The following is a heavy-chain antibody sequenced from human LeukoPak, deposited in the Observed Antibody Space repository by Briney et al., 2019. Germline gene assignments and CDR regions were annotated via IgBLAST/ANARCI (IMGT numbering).Heavy chain of an antibody. D-gene: IGHD5-18*01. Sequence: SVKVSCKASGGTFSSYALSWVRQAPGQGLEWMGGIIPIFGTANYAQKFKGRVTITTDESTSTAYMELSSLRSEDTAVYYCARPYSYGDAFDIWGQGTMVTVSS. J-gene: IGHJ3*02. V-gene: IGHV1-69*05. CDR3: ARPYSYGDAFDI. CDR2: IIPIFGTA. CDR1: GGTFSSYA.